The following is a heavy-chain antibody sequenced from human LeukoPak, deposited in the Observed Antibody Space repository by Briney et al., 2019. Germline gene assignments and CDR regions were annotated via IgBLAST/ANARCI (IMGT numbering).Heavy chain of an antibody. CDR3: VRERGTYQRDAFDI. V-gene: IGHV1-46*01. CDR1: GYTFTSYY. CDR2: INPIGGRT. J-gene: IGHJ3*02. Sequence: ASVKVSCKASGYTFTSYYVHWVRQAPGQGLEWMGRINPIGGRTSNAQKFQGRVTMTRDTSTSTVYMELSSLRSEDTAVYFCVRERGTYQRDAFDIWGQGTMVTASP. D-gene: IGHD2-2*01.